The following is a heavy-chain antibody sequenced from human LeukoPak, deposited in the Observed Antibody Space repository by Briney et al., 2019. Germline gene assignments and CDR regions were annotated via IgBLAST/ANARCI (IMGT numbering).Heavy chain of an antibody. J-gene: IGHJ4*02. CDR1: GFTFSSYS. CDR2: ISSSSSYI. Sequence: GGSLRLSCAASGFTFSSYSMNWVRQAPGKGLEWVSSISSSSSYIYYADSVKGRFTISRDNAKSSLYLQMNSLRAEDTAVYYCARGPVYYYYGSGSYKYFDYWGQGTLVTVSS. D-gene: IGHD3-10*01. CDR3: ARGPVYYYYGSGSYKYFDY. V-gene: IGHV3-21*01.